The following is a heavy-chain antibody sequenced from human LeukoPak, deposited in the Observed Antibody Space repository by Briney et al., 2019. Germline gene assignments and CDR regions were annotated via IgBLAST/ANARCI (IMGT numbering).Heavy chain of an antibody. CDR3: TRNQNWASDI. J-gene: IGHJ3*02. D-gene: IGHD1-1*01. CDR2: INQDGSQK. V-gene: IGHV3-7*01. Sequence: GGSLRLSCAASRFTFSSFWMTWVRQSPGKGLERVASINQDGSQKYYVDSVKGRLTISRDNAKNSLFLQMNSLRVEDTAVYYCTRNQNWASDIWGQGTMVTVSS. CDR1: RFTFSSFW.